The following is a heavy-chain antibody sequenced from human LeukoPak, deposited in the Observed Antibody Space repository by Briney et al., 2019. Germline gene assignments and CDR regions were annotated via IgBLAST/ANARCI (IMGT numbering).Heavy chain of an antibody. D-gene: IGHD6-13*01. Sequence: GGSLRLSCAASGFTFSSYEMNWVRQAPGKGLEWVSGISWNSGSIGYADSVKGRFTISRDNAKNSLYLQMNSLRAEDTALYYCARGSSFHNYWGQGTLVTVSS. J-gene: IGHJ4*02. V-gene: IGHV3-9*01. CDR1: GFTFSSYE. CDR3: ARGSSFHNY. CDR2: ISWNSGSI.